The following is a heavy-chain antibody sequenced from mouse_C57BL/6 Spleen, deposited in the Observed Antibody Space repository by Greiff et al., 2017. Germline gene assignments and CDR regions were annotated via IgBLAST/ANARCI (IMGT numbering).Heavy chain of an antibody. CDR2: ILPGSGST. V-gene: IGHV1-9*01. CDR3: ARDLLLRLRYFDV. J-gene: IGHJ1*03. D-gene: IGHD1-1*01. Sequence: VKLQQSGAELMKPGASVKLSCTATGYTFTGYWIEWVKQRPGHGLEWIGEILPGSGSTNYNEKFTGKATFTADTSSNTAYMQLSSLTTEDSAIYYCARDLLLRLRYFDVWGTGTTVTVSS. CDR1: GYTFTGYW.